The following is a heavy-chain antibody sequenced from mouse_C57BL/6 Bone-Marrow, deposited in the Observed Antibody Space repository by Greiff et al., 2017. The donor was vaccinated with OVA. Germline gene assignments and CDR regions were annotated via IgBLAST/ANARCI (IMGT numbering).Heavy chain of an antibody. D-gene: IGHD1-1*01. Sequence: DVKLVESGPGLAKPSQTLSLTCSVTGYSITSDYWNWIRKFPGNKLEYMGYISYSGSTYYNPSLKSRISITRDTSKNQYYLQLNSVTTEDTATYYCARFSTVVARGGDWYFDVWGTGTTVTVSS. J-gene: IGHJ1*03. CDR1: GYSITSDY. CDR3: ARFSTVVARGGDWYFDV. V-gene: IGHV3-8*01. CDR2: ISYSGST.